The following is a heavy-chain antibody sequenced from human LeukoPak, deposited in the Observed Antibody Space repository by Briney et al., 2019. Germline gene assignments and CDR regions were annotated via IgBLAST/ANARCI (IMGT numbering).Heavy chain of an antibody. CDR2: ISVSGTST. J-gene: IGHJ4*02. D-gene: IGHD2-15*01. CDR1: GFTFDDYA. CDR3: AFSGVMGHY. Sequence: PGRSLRLSCAASGFTFDDYAMNWVRQAPGKGLEWVSGISVSGTSTYYADSVKGRLTISRDNFKNTVDLQMNSLIAEDTAVYYCAFSGVMGHYWGQGTLVTVSS. V-gene: IGHV3-23*01.